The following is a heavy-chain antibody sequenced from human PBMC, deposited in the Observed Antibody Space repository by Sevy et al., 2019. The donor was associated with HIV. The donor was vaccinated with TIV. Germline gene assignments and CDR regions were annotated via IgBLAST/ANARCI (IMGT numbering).Heavy chain of an antibody. D-gene: IGHD2-21*02. V-gene: IGHV3-30-3*01. CDR1: GFTFSSYA. Sequence: GGSLRLSCAASGFTFSSYAMHWVRQAPGKGLEWVAVISYDGSNKYYADSVKGRFTISGDNSRNMLYLQMNGLRAEDTAVYYCAGGWAVTARSGYYYYGMDVWGQGTTVTVSS. J-gene: IGHJ6*02. CDR2: ISYDGSNK. CDR3: AGGWAVTARSGYYYYGMDV.